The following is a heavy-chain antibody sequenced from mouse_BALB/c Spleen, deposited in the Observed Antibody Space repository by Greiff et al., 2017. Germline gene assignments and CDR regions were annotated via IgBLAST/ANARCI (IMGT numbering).Heavy chain of an antibody. J-gene: IGHJ4*01. CDR1: GFNIKDTY. Sequence: EVKLMESGAELVKPGASVKLSCTASGFNIKDTYMHWVKQRPEQGLEWIGRIDPANGNTKYDPKFQGKATITADTSSNTAYLQLSSLTSEDTAVYYCAREDYDGYAMDYWGQGTSVTVSS. V-gene: IGHV14-3*02. D-gene: IGHD2-4*01. CDR2: IDPANGNT. CDR3: AREDYDGYAMDY.